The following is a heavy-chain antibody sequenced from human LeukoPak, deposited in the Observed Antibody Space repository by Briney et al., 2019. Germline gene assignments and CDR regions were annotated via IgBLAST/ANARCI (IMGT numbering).Heavy chain of an antibody. D-gene: IGHD3-10*02. CDR3: AELGITMIGGV. CDR2: VSDNGGLK. J-gene: IGHJ6*04. Sequence: GGSLRLSCAASGFTLSRHGMHWVRQAPGRGLEWLAVVSDNGGLKYYSDSVKGRFTISRDNAKNSLYLQMSSLRAEDTAVYYCAELGITMIGGVWGKGTTVTISS. CDR1: GFTLSRHG. V-gene: IGHV3-30*18.